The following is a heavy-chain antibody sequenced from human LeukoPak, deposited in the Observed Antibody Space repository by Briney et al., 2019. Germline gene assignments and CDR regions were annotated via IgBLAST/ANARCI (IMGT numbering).Heavy chain of an antibody. D-gene: IGHD6-6*01. J-gene: IGHJ4*02. CDR3: AKATSARQFDY. Sequence: GGSLRLSCAASGFTFSSYAMHWVRQAPGKGLEWVAVISYDGSNKYYADSVKGRFTISRDNAKNSLYLQMSSLRAEDTALYYCAKATSARQFDYWGQGTLVTVSS. V-gene: IGHV3-30-3*01. CDR1: GFTFSSYA. CDR2: ISYDGSNK.